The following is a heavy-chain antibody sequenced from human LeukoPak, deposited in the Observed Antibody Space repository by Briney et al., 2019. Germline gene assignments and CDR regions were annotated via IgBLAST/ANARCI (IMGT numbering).Heavy chain of an antibody. J-gene: IGHJ6*02. CDR2: ISYDGSNK. CDR3: ARETRTYYDFWSGYSDYYYYGMDV. CDR1: GFTFSSYA. Sequence: PGGYLRLSRAASGFTFSSYAMPWVRQAPGKGLEWVAVISYDGSNKYYADSVKGRFTISRDNSKNTLYLQMNSLRAEDTAVYYCARETRTYYDFWSGYSDYYYYGMDVWGQGTTVTVSS. D-gene: IGHD3-3*01. V-gene: IGHV3-30-3*01.